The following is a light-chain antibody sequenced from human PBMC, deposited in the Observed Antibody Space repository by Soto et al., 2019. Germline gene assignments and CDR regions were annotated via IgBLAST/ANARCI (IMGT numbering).Light chain of an antibody. CDR1: HSLSKNY. V-gene: IGKV3-20*01. CDR2: GTS. J-gene: IGKJ1*01. Sequence: MALTQSPGTLSLSPGESATLSCRTSHSLSKNYLAWYQQKLGQAPRLLIYGTSSRATGIPDRFSGSGSGTDFTLTISSLQAEDVAVYYCQQYYSTPLTFGQGTKVDIK. CDR3: QQYYSTPLT.